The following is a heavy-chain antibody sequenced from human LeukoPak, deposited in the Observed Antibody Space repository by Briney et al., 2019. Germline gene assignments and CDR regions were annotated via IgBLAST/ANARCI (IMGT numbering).Heavy chain of an antibody. V-gene: IGHV4-59*01. CDR3: ARATTKNPYIAPENYYAPRDAFDI. D-gene: IGHD3-10*01. CDR2: IYYSGST. Sequence: PSETLSLTCTVSGGSISSYYWSWIRQPPGKGLEWIGYIYYSGSTNYNPSLKSRVTISVDTSKNQFSLKLSSVTAADTAVYYCARATTKNPYIAPENYYAPRDAFDIWGQGTMVTVSS. J-gene: IGHJ3*02. CDR1: GGSISSYY.